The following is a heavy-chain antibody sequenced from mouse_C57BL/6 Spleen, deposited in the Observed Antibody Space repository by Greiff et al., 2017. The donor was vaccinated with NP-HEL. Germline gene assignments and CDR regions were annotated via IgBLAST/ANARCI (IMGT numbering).Heavy chain of an antibody. Sequence: VHLVESGPGLVQPSQSLSIPCTVSGFSLTSYGVHWVRQSPGKGLEWLGVIWSGGSTDYNAAFISRLSISKDNSKSQVFFKMNSLQADDTAIYYCAREGVTTEFYFDYWGQGTTLTVSS. D-gene: IGHD1-1*01. CDR3: AREGVTTEFYFDY. V-gene: IGHV2-2*01. CDR1: GFSLTSYG. CDR2: IWSGGST. J-gene: IGHJ2*01.